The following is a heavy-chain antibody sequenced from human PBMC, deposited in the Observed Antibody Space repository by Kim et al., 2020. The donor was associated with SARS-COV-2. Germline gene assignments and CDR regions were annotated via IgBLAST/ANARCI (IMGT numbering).Heavy chain of an antibody. CDR3: ARVNFRVWVLSPAAMRRWCDP. D-gene: IGHD2-2*01. CDR2: IYYSGST. V-gene: IGHV4-30-4*01. CDR1: GGSISSGDYY. J-gene: IGHJ5*02. Sequence: SETLSLTCTVSGGSISSGDYYWCWIRQPPGKGLEWIGYIYYSGSTYYNPSLTSRVTISVDTSKNQFSLKLGSVTAADTAVYYCARVNFRVWVLSPAAMRRWCDPWGRGTLVTVSS.